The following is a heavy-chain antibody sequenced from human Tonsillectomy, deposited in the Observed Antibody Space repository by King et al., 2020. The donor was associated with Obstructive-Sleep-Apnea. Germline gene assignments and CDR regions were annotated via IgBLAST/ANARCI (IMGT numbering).Heavy chain of an antibody. D-gene: IGHD3-10*01. V-gene: IGHV4-34*01. J-gene: IGHJ4*02. Sequence: VQLQQWGAGLLKPSETLSLTCAVYVGSFSGYYWSWIRQPPVKGLEGIGEINHSGSTNYNPSLKSRVTISVDTSKNQFSLKLSSVTAADTAVYYCASGGRGNRGIPDYWGQGTLVTVSS. CDR1: VGSFSGYY. CDR2: INHSGST. CDR3: ASGGRGNRGIPDY.